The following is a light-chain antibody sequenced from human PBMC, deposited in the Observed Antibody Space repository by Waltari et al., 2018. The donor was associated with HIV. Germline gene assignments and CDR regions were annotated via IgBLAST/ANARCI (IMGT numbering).Light chain of an antibody. CDR2: QDS. Sequence: SYELTQPPSVSVSPGQTASITCSGDKLGDKYACWYQQKPGQSPVLVIYQDSKRPSGSPERFSGSNAGNTATLTISGTQAMDEADYYGQAWDSSTAGVVFGGGTKLTVL. CDR1: KLGDKY. CDR3: QAWDSSTAGVV. V-gene: IGLV3-1*01. J-gene: IGLJ2*01.